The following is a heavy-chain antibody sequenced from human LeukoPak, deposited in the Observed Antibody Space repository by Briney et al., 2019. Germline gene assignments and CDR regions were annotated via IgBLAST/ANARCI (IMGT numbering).Heavy chain of an antibody. Sequence: GGSLRLSCAASGFTFSSYAMHWVRQAPGKGLEWVASIRDDGGNKYYAASVKGRFTISRDNSKNTLYLQKTSLRAEATAVYYCARGIGVGNWFDPWGQGTLVTVSS. CDR1: GFTFSSYA. V-gene: IGHV3-30*02. CDR2: IRDDGGNK. J-gene: IGHJ5*02. CDR3: ARGIGVGNWFDP. D-gene: IGHD6-19*01.